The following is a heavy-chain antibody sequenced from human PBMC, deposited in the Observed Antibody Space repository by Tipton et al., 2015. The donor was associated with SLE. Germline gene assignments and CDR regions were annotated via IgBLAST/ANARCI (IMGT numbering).Heavy chain of an antibody. D-gene: IGHD5-12*01. CDR1: GGSISSGGYY. Sequence: TLSLTCTVSGGSISSGGYYWSWMRQHPGKGLDWFGYIYYSGSTYYNPSLKSRVTISVDTSRNQLSLKLGSVTAADTAVYYCARLRHSGYDSYFDYWGQGTLVTVSS. CDR3: ARLRHSGYDSYFDY. CDR2: IYYSGST. V-gene: IGHV4-31*03. J-gene: IGHJ4*02.